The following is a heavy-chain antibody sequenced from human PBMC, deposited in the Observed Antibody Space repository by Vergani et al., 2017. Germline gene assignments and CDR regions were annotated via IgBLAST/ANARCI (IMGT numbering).Heavy chain of an antibody. V-gene: IGHV4-34*01. CDR2: IYYSGST. CDR3: ARHSTVEWLVKLGWIDP. J-gene: IGHJ5*02. Sequence: QVQLQQWGPGLLKPSETLSLTCAVYGGSLSGYYWSWIRLAPGKGLEWIASIYYSGSTYYNPSLKSRVTISVDTSKNQFSLKLSSVTAADPAVYFCARHSTVEWLVKLGWIDPWGQGILVTVSS. D-gene: IGHD6-19*01. CDR1: GGSLSGYY.